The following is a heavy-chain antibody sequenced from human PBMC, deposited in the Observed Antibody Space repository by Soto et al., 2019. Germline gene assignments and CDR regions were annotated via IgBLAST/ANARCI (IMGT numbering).Heavy chain of an antibody. CDR1: GFTFRKNV. CDR3: AKNGLDNSPSAIDS. CDR2: ITGSGRDT. Sequence: GGPLRLSCAASGFTFRKNVLSWVRQAPGKGLDWVSGITGSGRDTYYADSVNGRFTISRDNSKNMVFLQMNSLRAEDTALYYCAKNGLDNSPSAIDSWGPGTLVTVSS. V-gene: IGHV3-23*01. J-gene: IGHJ4*02. D-gene: IGHD2-8*01.